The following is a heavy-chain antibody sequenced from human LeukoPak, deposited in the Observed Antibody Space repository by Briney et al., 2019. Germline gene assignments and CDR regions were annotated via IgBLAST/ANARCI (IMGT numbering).Heavy chain of an antibody. J-gene: IGHJ4*02. Sequence: PGGSLRLSCAASGFTFTNYAMHWVRQAPGKGLEYVSAISSNGGSTYYADSVKGRFSISKDNSKNTLYLQMSSLRVEDTAVYYCVKDRGFDYWGQGTLVTVSS. CDR2: ISSNGGST. V-gene: IGHV3-64D*06. CDR3: VKDRGFDY. D-gene: IGHD3-10*01. CDR1: GFTFTNYA.